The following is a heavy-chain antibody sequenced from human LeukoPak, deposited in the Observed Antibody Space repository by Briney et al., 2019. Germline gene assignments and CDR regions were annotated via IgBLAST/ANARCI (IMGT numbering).Heavy chain of an antibody. CDR2: FDPEDGKT. CDR1: GYTLTELS. Sequence: ASVKVSCKVSGYTLTELSMFWVRQAPGKGLEWMGSFDPEDGKTVYAQKFQGRVTMTEDTSTDTAYMELSSLRSEDTAVYYCATGGPGQQRVLVNYWGQGTLVTVSS. D-gene: IGHD6-13*01. CDR3: ATGGPGQQRVLVNY. V-gene: IGHV1-24*01. J-gene: IGHJ4*02.